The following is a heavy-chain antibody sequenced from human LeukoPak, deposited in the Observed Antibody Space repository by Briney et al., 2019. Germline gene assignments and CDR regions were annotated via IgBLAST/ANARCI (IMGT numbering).Heavy chain of an antibody. CDR3: ARARLDYVGAPFDT. V-gene: IGHV1-46*01. D-gene: IGHD3-16*01. J-gene: IGHJ5*02. CDR1: GGTFSSYA. Sequence: ASVKVSCTASGGTFSSYAISWVRQAPGQGLEWMGIINPSGGSTSYAQKFQGRVTMTRDTSTSTVYMELSSLRSEDTAVYSCARARLDYVGAPFDTRGQATLPTLSS. CDR2: INPSGGST.